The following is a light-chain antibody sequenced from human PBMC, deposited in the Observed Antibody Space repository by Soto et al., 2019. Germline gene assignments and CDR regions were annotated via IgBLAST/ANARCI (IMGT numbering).Light chain of an antibody. CDR3: QHYCSSPPWT. V-gene: IGKV3-20*01. CDR2: GTS. J-gene: IGKJ1*01. Sequence: EIVLTQSPGTLSLSPGQRATLSCRASQSFSRTYLAWFQQKPGQPPRLLIYGTSSRATGIPDRFSGGGSGTDFTLTISRLEPEDFAVYYCQHYCSSPPWTFGQGTKVEVK. CDR1: QSFSRTY.